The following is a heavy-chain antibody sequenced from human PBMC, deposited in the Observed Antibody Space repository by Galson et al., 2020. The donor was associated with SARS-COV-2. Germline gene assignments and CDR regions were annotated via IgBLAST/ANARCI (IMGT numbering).Heavy chain of an antibody. J-gene: IGHJ4*02. Sequence: SETLSLTCTVAGGSISSSRYYWGWIRQPPGKGLEWIGSLSYSGTTYYNPSLKSRVTISADTSKNQFSLKLNSVTAADTAVYYCAREAGNSWYFDYWAQGTLVTVSS. D-gene: IGHD4-4*01. V-gene: IGHV4-39*07. CDR2: LSYSGTT. CDR3: AREAGNSWYFDY. CDR1: GGSISSSRYY.